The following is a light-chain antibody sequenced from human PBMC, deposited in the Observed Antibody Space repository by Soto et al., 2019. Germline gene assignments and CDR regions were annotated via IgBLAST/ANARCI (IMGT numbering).Light chain of an antibody. CDR1: QSVRSH. CDR2: DAS. V-gene: IGKV3-11*01. Sequence: DTVLTQSPATLSLSPGETATLSFRASQSVRSHLAWYQQRPGQPPSLLIYDASYRATGVPLRFSGSGSGTEFTLTISSLESGDSAIYYCQQRSDWPPITFGQGTRLEIK. CDR3: QQRSDWPPIT. J-gene: IGKJ5*01.